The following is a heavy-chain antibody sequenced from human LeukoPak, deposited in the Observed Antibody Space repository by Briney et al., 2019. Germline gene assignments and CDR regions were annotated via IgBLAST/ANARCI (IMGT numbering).Heavy chain of an antibody. CDR3: ARDMRSSDWDGRGLAFDI. Sequence: AGGSLRLSCAASGFTFSDYYMSWIRQAPGKGLEWVVNIKQDGSEKYSVDSVKGRFTISRDNAKNSLYLQMNSLRAEDTAVYYCARDMRSSDWDGRGLAFDIWGQGTMVTVSS. CDR2: IKQDGSEK. J-gene: IGHJ3*02. D-gene: IGHD6-19*01. CDR1: GFTFSDYY. V-gene: IGHV3-7*01.